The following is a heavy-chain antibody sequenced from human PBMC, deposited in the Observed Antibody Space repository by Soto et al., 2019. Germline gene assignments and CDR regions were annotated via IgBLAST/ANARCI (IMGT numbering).Heavy chain of an antibody. CDR1: GFIFSNSA. CDR3: ARDSAEYSSSDGMDV. Sequence: GGSLRLSCAASGFIFSNSAMSWVRQPPGKGLEWVSAISGSGSSTYYADSVKGRFTISRDNSKNTLYLQMISLRAEDAAVYYCARDSAEYSSSDGMDVWSQRTTVTVSS. CDR2: ISGSGSST. D-gene: IGHD6-6*01. V-gene: IGHV3-23*01. J-gene: IGHJ6*02.